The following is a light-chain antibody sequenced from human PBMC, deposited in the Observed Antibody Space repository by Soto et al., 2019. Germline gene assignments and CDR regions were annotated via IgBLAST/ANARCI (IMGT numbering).Light chain of an antibody. V-gene: IGLV2-8*01. J-gene: IGLJ1*01. CDR2: DVS. CDR1: SSDVGRYNY. CDR3: NSYADSNTYV. Sequence: QSALTQPPSASGSPGQSVTISCTGTSSDVGRYNYVSWYQHHPGKAPKLIIYDVSQRPSGVPDRFSGSKSGNTASLTVSGLQAEDEADYYCNSYADSNTYVFGTGT.